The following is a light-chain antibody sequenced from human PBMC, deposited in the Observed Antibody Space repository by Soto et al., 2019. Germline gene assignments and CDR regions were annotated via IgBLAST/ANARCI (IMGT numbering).Light chain of an antibody. CDR2: DIS. Sequence: QSALTQPRSVSGCPGQSVTVSCSGSSSDVGSYDYVSWYQQYPGKAPKLIIYDISKRPSGVPDRFSGSKSGNTASLTISGLLPEDEADYYCCSYAGSYTYVFGPGTKV. J-gene: IGLJ1*01. CDR1: SSDVGSYDY. CDR3: CSYAGSYTYV. V-gene: IGLV2-11*01.